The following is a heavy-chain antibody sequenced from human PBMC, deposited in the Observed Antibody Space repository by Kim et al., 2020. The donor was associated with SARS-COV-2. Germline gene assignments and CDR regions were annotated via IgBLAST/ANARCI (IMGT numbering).Heavy chain of an antibody. J-gene: IGHJ2*01. D-gene: IGHD2-2*01. CDR2: ISGSGGTT. CDR3: AKDRYCSSTSCYGVGWYVDL. V-gene: IGHV3-23*01. Sequence: GGSLRLSCAASGFTFSSYAMNWVRQAPGKGLEWVSSISGSGGTTYYADSVKGRFTISRDNSKNTLYLQMNSLRAEDTAMYYCAKDRYCSSTSCYGVGWYVDLWGRGTLVTVSS. CDR1: GFTFSSYA.